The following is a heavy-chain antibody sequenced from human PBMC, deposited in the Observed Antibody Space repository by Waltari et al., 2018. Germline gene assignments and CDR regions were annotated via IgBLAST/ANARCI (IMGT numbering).Heavy chain of an antibody. CDR2: ISSSSYI. V-gene: IGHV3-21*01. D-gene: IGHD6-19*01. Sequence: EVQLVESGGGLVKPGGSLRLSCAASGFTFSSYSMNWVRQAPGKGLEWVSSISSSSYIYYADSVKGRFTISRDNAKNSLYLQMNSLRAEDTAVYYCARDHKQWLVRGLDYWGQGTLVTVSS. CDR1: GFTFSSYS. CDR3: ARDHKQWLVRGLDY. J-gene: IGHJ4*02.